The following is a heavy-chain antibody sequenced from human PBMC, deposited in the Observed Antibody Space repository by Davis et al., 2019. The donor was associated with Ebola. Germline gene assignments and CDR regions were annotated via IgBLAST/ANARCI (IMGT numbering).Heavy chain of an antibody. V-gene: IGHV3-30-3*01. CDR2: ISYDGSNK. Sequence: GESLKISCAASGFTFSSYAMHWVRQAPGKGLEWVAVISYDGSNKYYADSVKGRFTISRDNSKNTLYLQMNSLRAEDTAVYYCARDYYGDYNQFEVYFDYWGQGTLVTVSS. CDR3: ARDYYGDYNQFEVYFDY. CDR1: GFTFSSYA. J-gene: IGHJ4*02. D-gene: IGHD4-17*01.